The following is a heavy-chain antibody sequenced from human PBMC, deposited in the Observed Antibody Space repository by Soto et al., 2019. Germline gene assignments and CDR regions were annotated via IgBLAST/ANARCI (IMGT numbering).Heavy chain of an antibody. CDR3: PKGAGYCSSTSCYIGNYYYGMDV. CDR1: GFTLSSYA. CDR2: ISGSGGST. V-gene: IGHV3-23*01. Sequence: GRSLRLSCAASGFTLSSYAMSWVRQAPGKGLEWVSAISGSGGSTYYADSVKGRLTISIDNSKNTLYLQMHSLRAGDTAGYYCPKGAGYCSSTSCYIGNYYYGMDVWGQGTTVTVYS. D-gene: IGHD2-2*02. J-gene: IGHJ6*02.